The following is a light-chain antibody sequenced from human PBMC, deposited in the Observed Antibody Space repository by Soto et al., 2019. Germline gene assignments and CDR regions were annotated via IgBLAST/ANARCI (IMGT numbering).Light chain of an antibody. V-gene: IGLV1-44*01. CDR3: AAWDDNLNGPL. J-gene: IGLJ3*02. Sequence: QSVLTQPPSLSGTPGQRVTISCSGSKSNIGRYSGNWYQHFPGTAPKILIYSDDERPSGVPDRFSGSKSGTSASLAISGLQSEDEAEYYCAAWDDNLNGPLFGGGTKLTVL. CDR2: SDD. CDR1: KSNIGRYS.